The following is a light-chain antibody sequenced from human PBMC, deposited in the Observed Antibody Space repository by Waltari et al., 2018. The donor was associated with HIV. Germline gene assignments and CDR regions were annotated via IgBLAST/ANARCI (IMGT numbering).Light chain of an antibody. J-gene: IGLJ2*01. Sequence: SFELTQPPSLSVSPGPTARNTCSGAGLPKQYAYWYQQKPGQAPVLVIYKDSARPSGIPERFSGSNSGTTVTLTISGVQAEDEADYYCQSADSSGTVIFGGGTKVTVL. CDR1: GLPKQY. CDR3: QSADSSGTVI. CDR2: KDS. V-gene: IGLV3-25*03.